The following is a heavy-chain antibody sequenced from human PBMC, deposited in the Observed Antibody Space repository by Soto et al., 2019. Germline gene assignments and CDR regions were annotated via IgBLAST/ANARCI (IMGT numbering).Heavy chain of an antibody. V-gene: IGHV2-5*01. D-gene: IGHD4-4*01. CDR3: AHRGYGNYPRYNWFDP. CDR1: GFSLTTAGAG. Sequence: QITLRESGPTLVKPTQTLTLTCTFSGFSLTTAGAGVGWLRQPPGQALEWLALIYWNDDTRYSPSLKSRLTITKDTPKSQVVLRMTNMDPVDTATYYCAHRGYGNYPRYNWFDPWGQGILVIVSS. CDR2: IYWNDDT. J-gene: IGHJ5*02.